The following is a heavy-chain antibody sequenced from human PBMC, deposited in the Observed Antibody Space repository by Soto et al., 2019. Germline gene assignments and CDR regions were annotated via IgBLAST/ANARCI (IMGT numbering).Heavy chain of an antibody. CDR3: ARDNILGILYGGMDV. D-gene: IGHD3-3*01. J-gene: IGHJ6*02. Sequence: SETLSLTCTVSGGSISIGDYYWSWIRQPPGKGLEWIGYIYYSGSTYYNPSLKSRVTISVDTSKNQFSLKLSSVTAADTAVYYCARDNILGILYGGMDVWGQGNTVTVSS. CDR2: IYYSGST. CDR1: GGSISIGDYY. V-gene: IGHV4-30-4*01.